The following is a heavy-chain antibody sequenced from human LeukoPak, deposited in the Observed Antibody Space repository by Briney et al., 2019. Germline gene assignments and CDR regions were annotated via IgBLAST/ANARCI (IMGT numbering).Heavy chain of an antibody. Sequence: GGSLRLSCAASGFTFSNYWMSWVRQAPGKGLEWVSSISSSSSYIYYADSVKGRFTISRDNAKNSLYLQMNSLRAEDTAVYYCARGGTMIVVALDAFDIWGQGTMVTVSS. D-gene: IGHD3-22*01. CDR1: GFTFSNYW. CDR3: ARGGTMIVVALDAFDI. J-gene: IGHJ3*02. V-gene: IGHV3-21*01. CDR2: ISSSSSYI.